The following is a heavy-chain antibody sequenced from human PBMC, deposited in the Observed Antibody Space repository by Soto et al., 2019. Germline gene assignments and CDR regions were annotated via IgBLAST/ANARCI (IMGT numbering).Heavy chain of an antibody. J-gene: IGHJ6*02. CDR3: ARPTDYHYGMQV. Sequence: PGESLKISCKGSGYNFHTYWIAWVRRMPGKGLEWMGFIYPHDSDTRYSPSFRGQVTISADKSIDTAYPQWTSLKASDTAIYFCARPTDYHYGMQVWGQGTTVTVSS. V-gene: IGHV5-51*01. CDR1: GYNFHTYW. D-gene: IGHD4-17*01. CDR2: IYPHDSDT.